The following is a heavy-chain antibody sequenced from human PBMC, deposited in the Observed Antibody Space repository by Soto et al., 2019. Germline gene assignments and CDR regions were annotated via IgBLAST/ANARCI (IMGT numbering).Heavy chain of an antibody. CDR3: ARWGTTGGLDV. J-gene: IGHJ4*02. Sequence: QVQLVESGGGVVQPGTSLRLSCVGSGFTFRSYVIHWVRQAPGKGLEWVALTSYDGSHKYYDDSVKGRFTISRDNSRNTVDLQMDSLRLEDTALYYCARWGTTGGLDVWGQGTLVSVSS. D-gene: IGHD3-16*01. V-gene: IGHV3-30*19. CDR1: GFTFRSYV. CDR2: TSYDGSHK.